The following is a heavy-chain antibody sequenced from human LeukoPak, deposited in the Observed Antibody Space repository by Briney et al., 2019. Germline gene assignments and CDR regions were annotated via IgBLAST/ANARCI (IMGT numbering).Heavy chain of an antibody. CDR1: GGSFSGYY. Sequence: SETLSLTCAVYGGSFSGYYWSWIRQPPGKGLEWIGEINHSGSTNYNPSLKSRVTISVDTSKNQFSLKLSSVTAADTAVCYCARVRTMLFPGKYFQHWGQGTLVTVSS. CDR3: ARVRTMLFPGKYFQH. V-gene: IGHV4-34*01. CDR2: INHSGST. J-gene: IGHJ1*01. D-gene: IGHD3-10*01.